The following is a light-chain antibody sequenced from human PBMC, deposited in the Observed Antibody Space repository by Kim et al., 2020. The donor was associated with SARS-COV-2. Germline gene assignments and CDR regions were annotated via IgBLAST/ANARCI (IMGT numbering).Light chain of an antibody. J-gene: IGLJ3*02. CDR1: VLAKRY. CDR2: KDS. V-gene: IGLV3-27*01. Sequence: SVSPGQTARITCSGGVLAKRYARWFQQKPGQAPLLVIYKDSKRPSGIPERFSGSSSGTTVTLTISGAQVEDEADYYCYSAADNNWLFGGGTQLTVL. CDR3: YSAADNNWL.